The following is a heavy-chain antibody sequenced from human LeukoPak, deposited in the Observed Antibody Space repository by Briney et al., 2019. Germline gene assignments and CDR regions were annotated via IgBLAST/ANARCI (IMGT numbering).Heavy chain of an antibody. D-gene: IGHD2-15*01. V-gene: IGHV4-34*01. CDR1: GGSFSGYY. J-gene: IGHJ3*02. CDR2: INHSGST. CDR3: ARGELVVVVAATRLGDAFDI. Sequence: PSETLSLTCAVYGGSFSGYYWSWIRQPPGKGLEWIGEINHSGSTNYNPSLKSRVTISVDTSKNQFSLKLSSVTAADTAVYYCARGELVVVVAATRLGDAFDIWGQGTMVTVSS.